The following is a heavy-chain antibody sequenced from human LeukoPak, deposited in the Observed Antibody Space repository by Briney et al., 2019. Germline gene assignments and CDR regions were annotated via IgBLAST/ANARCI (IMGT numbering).Heavy chain of an antibody. J-gene: IGHJ4*02. Sequence: GGSLRLSCAASGFTFSGYSMNWVRQAPGEGLEWISYISSSGSTIDYADSVKGRFTISRDNAKNSLYLQVNSLRAEDTAVYYCSRLRGYSYGYGDYWGQGTLVTVSS. CDR2: ISSSGSTI. CDR3: SRLRGYSYGYGDY. CDR1: GFTFSGYS. V-gene: IGHV3-48*04. D-gene: IGHD5-18*01.